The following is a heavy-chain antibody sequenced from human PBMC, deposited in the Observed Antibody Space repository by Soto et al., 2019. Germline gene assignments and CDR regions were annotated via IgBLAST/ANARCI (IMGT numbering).Heavy chain of an antibody. V-gene: IGHV3-21*04. CDR2: ISGDSNYI. CDR1: GFSFSGYN. CDR3: ARVVYFDRSAYGL. J-gene: IGHJ3*01. D-gene: IGHD3-22*01. Sequence: GSLRLSCAASGFSFSGYNMNWVRQAPGKGLEWVSSISGDSNYIYYADSVQGRFTISRDNAKNSVYLQMNSLRAEDTAVYYCARVVYFDRSAYGLWGHGTMVTVSS.